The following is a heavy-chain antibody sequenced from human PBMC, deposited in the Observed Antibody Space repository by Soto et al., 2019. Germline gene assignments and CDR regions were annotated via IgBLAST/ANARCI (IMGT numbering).Heavy chain of an antibody. V-gene: IGHV3-33*01. CDR2: IWSDGIQK. J-gene: IGHJ3*02. D-gene: IGHD2-21*01. CDR1: GFTFSDYG. CDR3: VRGGKIAGAFDI. Sequence: QVRLAESGGGVVQPGRSLRLSCTTSGFTFSDYGMHWVRQAPGKGLEWVAVIWSDGIQKYYPDSVKGRFTISRDNSENTLYLQMNSLTVEDTAVYYCVRGGKIAGAFDIWGQGTMVTVS.